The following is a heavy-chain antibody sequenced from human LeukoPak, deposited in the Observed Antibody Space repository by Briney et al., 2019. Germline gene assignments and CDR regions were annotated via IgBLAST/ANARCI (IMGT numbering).Heavy chain of an antibody. CDR2: IYHSGST. CDR1: GGSINSGSYY. J-gene: IGHJ5*02. CDR3: ARAGLDYDILTGYWADWFDP. D-gene: IGHD3-9*01. V-gene: IGHV4-61*02. Sequence: PLQTLSLTCTLSGGSINSGSYYWNWLRKPAGKGLEWIGRIYHSGSTYYNPSLKSRVTISVDTSKNQFSLKLSSVTAADTAVYYCARAGLDYDILTGYWADWFDPWGQGTLVTVSS.